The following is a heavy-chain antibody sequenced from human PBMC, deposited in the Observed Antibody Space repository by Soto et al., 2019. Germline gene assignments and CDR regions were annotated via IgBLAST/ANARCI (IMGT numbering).Heavy chain of an antibody. CDR3: ARLRGKPPLLWFGAPKNYYYYGMDV. V-gene: IGHV4-61*01. J-gene: IGHJ6*02. CDR1: GGSISSHTYY. Sequence: PSETLSLTCTVSGGSISSHTYYWSWIRQPPGKGLEWIGYIYYSGITDYNPSLKSRVTISVDTSKSQFSLKLSSVTAADTAVYYCARLRGKPPLLWFGAPKNYYYYGMDVWGQGTTVTVSS. D-gene: IGHD3-10*01. CDR2: IYYSGIT.